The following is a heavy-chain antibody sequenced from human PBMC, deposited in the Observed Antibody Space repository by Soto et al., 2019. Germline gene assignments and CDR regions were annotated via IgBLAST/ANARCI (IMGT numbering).Heavy chain of an antibody. CDR2: ISGSGGST. J-gene: IGHJ4*02. V-gene: IGHV3-23*01. D-gene: IGHD2-21*01. CDR3: AKELSIHEGPTEYYFDY. Sequence: GGSLRLSCAASGFTFSSYAMSWVRQAPGKGLEWVSAISGSGGSTYYADSVKGRFTISRDNSKNTLYLQMNSLRAEDTAVYYCAKELSIHEGPTEYYFDYWGQGTLVTVSS. CDR1: GFTFSSYA.